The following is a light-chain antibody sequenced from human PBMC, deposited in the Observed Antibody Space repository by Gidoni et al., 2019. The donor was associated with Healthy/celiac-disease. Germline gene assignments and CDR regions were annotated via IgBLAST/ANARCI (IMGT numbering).Light chain of an antibody. Sequence: EIVMTQSPATLSVSPGERATLSCRASQSVSSNLAWYQQKPGQPPRLLIYGSSTRATGIPARFSGSGSGTEFTLTISSLQSEDFAVYYCQQYNNWPLTFGQGTKVEIK. V-gene: IGKV3-15*01. J-gene: IGKJ1*01. CDR1: QSVSSN. CDR3: QQYNNWPLT. CDR2: GSS.